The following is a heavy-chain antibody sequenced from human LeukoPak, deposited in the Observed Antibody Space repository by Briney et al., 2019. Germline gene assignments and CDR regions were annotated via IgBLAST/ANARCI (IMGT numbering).Heavy chain of an antibody. Sequence: SETLSLTCAVYGGSFSGYYWSWIRQPPGKGLEWIGEINHSGSTNYNPSLKSRVTISVDTSKNQFSLKLSPVTAADTAVYYCARGRRYFDWLFQPHYFDYWGQGTLVTVSS. CDR2: INHSGST. CDR3: ARGRRYFDWLFQPHYFDY. CDR1: GGSFSGYY. D-gene: IGHD3-9*01. V-gene: IGHV4-34*01. J-gene: IGHJ4*02.